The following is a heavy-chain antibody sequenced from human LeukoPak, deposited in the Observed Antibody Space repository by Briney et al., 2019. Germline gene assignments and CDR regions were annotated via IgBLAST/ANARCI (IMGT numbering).Heavy chain of an antibody. CDR1: GFTFSSYS. CDR3: ASEPTDSAAGIYFDY. J-gene: IGHJ4*02. Sequence: GGSLRLSCAASGFTFSSYSMNWVRQAPGKGLEWVSYISSSSSTIYYADSVKGRFTISRDNAKNSLYLQMNSLRAEDTAVYYCASEPTDSAAGIYFDYWGQGTLVTVSS. CDR2: ISSSSSTI. D-gene: IGHD6-13*01. V-gene: IGHV3-48*04.